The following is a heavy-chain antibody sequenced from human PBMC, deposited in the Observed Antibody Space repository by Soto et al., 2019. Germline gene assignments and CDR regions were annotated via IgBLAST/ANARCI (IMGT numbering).Heavy chain of an antibody. J-gene: IGHJ4*02. CDR2: ISYNGGYI. Sequence: GGSLRLSCAASGFTFRSYTMNWVRQAPGKGLEWVSSISYNGGYIYYADSLKGRFTISRDNPKNSLYLKMNSLRAEDTAVYYCARVRGANYYFDYWGQGTRVTVSS. CDR1: GFTFRSYT. D-gene: IGHD2-15*01. CDR3: ARVRGANYYFDY. V-gene: IGHV3-21*01.